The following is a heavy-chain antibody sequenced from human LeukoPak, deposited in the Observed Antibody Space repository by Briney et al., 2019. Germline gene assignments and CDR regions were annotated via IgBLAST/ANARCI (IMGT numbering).Heavy chain of an antibody. V-gene: IGHV4-39*02. CDR3: ARETLTTSRWFGP. J-gene: IGHJ5*02. Sequence: PSETLSLTCTVSGGSISSSSYYWGWIRQPPGEGLEWIGSIYYSGSTYYNPSLKSRVTISVDTSKNQFSLKLSSVTAADTAVYYCARETLTTSRWFGPWGQGTLVTVSS. D-gene: IGHD4-17*01. CDR2: IYYSGST. CDR1: GGSISSSSYY.